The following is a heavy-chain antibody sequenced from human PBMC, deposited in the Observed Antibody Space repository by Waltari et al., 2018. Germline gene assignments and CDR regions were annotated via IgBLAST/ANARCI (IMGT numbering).Heavy chain of an antibody. CDR1: GGTFSSYA. J-gene: IGHJ4*02. D-gene: IGHD3-10*01. CDR3: ATVFRYYYGSGSYFVD. Sequence: QVQLVQSGAEVKKPGSSVKVSCKASGGTFSSYAISWVRQAPGQGLEWMGGIIPICGTANYAQKFQGRVTITADESTSTAYMELSSLRSEDTAVYYCATVFRYYYGSGSYFVDWGQGTLVTVSS. CDR2: IIPICGTA. V-gene: IGHV1-69*01.